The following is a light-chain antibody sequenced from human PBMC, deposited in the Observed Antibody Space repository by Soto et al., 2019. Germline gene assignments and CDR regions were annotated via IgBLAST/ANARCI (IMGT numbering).Light chain of an antibody. CDR1: QGISSY. CDR3: QQLNSYPRT. Sequence: DIQLTQSPSFLSASVGDRVTITCRASQGISSYLAWYQQKPGKAPKLLIYAASTLQSGVPSRFSGSGSGTEFTLTNSSLQPADFATYYGQQLNSYPRTFGQGTKVEIK. V-gene: IGKV1-9*01. CDR2: AAS. J-gene: IGKJ1*01.